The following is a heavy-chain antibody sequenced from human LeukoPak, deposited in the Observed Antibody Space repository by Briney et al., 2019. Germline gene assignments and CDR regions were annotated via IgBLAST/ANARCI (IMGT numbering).Heavy chain of an antibody. V-gene: IGHV1-69*06. CDR3: ARAGEGYKSYYYYVDV. J-gene: IGHJ6*03. CDR1: GYTFTSYY. CDR2: IIPIFDTA. Sequence: ASVKVSCKASGYTFTSYYMHWVRQAPGQGLEWMGGIIPIFDTAYYAQKFQGRVTITADKSTSTAYMGLSSLTSEDTAVYYCARAGEGYKSYYYYVDVWGKGTTVTVSS. D-gene: IGHD5-24*01.